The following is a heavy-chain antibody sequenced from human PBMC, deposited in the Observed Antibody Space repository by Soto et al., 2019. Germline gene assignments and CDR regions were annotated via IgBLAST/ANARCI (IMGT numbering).Heavy chain of an antibody. CDR1: GGSISSGGYS. V-gene: IGHV4-30-2*01. CDR2: IYDSGNT. J-gene: IGHJ4*02. CDR3: ARGYARGLPGY. Sequence: SETLSLTCAVSGGSISSGGYSWNWIRQPPGKGLEWIGYIYDSGNTNFNPSLRSRVSISADRSKNHFSMNLTSVTAADTAVYYCARGYARGLPGYWGQGILVTVSS. D-gene: IGHD2-2*01.